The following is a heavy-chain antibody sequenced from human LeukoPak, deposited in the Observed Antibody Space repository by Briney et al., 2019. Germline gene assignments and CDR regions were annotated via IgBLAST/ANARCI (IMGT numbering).Heavy chain of an antibody. D-gene: IGHD5-18*01. J-gene: IGHJ4*02. V-gene: IGHV4-61*02. CDR2: IYPSGST. CDR3: ARSRGYSYGYRAGAYYFDY. CDR1: GGSISSGSYY. Sequence: PSETLSLTCTVSGGSISSGSYYWSWIRQPAGRGLEWIGRIYPSGSTNYNLSLKSRVTISVDTSKNQFSLKLSSVTAADTAVYYCARSRGYSYGYRAGAYYFDYWGQGTLVSVSS.